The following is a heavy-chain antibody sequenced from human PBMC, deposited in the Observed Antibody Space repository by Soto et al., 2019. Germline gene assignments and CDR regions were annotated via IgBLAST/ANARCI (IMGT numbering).Heavy chain of an antibody. D-gene: IGHD3-3*01. J-gene: IGHJ4*02. CDR2: IRGSDGKT. Sequence: PGGSLRLSCAASGLSFGSYALSWVRQAPGKGLEWVSTIRGSDGKTFYADSVKGRFSISRDTSRNTLYLQMNSLRADDTAIYYCARWSYLDYWGQGTRVTVSS. CDR1: GLSFGSYA. V-gene: IGHV3-23*01. CDR3: ARWSYLDY.